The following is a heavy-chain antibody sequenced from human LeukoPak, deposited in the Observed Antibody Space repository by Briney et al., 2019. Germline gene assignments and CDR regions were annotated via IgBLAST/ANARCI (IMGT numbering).Heavy chain of an antibody. Sequence: ASVKVSCKASGYTFTSYDINWVRQATGQGLEWMGWMNPNSGNTGYAQKFQGRVTITRNTSISTAYMELSSLRSEDTAVYYCARNGYAAYYYYMDVWGKGATVTVSS. D-gene: IGHD5-12*01. J-gene: IGHJ6*03. CDR1: GYTFTSYD. CDR3: ARNGYAAYYYYMDV. CDR2: MNPNSGNT. V-gene: IGHV1-8*03.